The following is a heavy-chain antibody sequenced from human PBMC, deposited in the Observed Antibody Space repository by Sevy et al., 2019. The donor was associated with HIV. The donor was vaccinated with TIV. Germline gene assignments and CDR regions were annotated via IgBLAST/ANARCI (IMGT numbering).Heavy chain of an antibody. J-gene: IGHJ4*02. V-gene: IGHV3-33*01. CDR2: IWNDGSNK. CDR1: GFTFSSYG. D-gene: IGHD3-10*02. CDR3: ARDVRGERIRPGDLDY. Sequence: GGCLRLSCAASGFTFSSYGMQWVRQAPGKGLEWVAVIWNDGSNKYYADSVKGRFTTSRDNSSNTLFLQMNSLRAEDTAVYYCARDVRGERIRPGDLDYWGQGTLVTVSS.